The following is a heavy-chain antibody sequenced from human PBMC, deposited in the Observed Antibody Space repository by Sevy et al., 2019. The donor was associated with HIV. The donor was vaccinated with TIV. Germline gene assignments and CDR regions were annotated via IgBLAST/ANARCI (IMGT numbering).Heavy chain of an antibody. Sequence: GGSLRLSCAASGFTFSKHSMSWVRQPPGKGLEWVSTLSFGCGEINYADSVKGRFTISRDNSKNSVYLQMNNLGPEDTAVYYGAREGCTKPHDYWGQGTLVTVSS. CDR2: LSFGCGEI. CDR3: AREGCTKPHDY. J-gene: IGHJ4*02. D-gene: IGHD2-8*01. V-gene: IGHV3-23*01. CDR1: GFTFSKHS.